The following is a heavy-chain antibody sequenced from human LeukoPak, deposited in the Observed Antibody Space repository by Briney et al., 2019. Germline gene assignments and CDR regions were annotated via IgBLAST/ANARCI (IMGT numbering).Heavy chain of an antibody. D-gene: IGHD2-15*01. CDR3: AKAPASACRGAICYPFDC. CDR1: GFSFGTYA. V-gene: IGHV3-23*01. J-gene: IGHJ4*02. CDR2: IIGSGVDT. Sequence: GGSLRLSCTASGFSFGTYAMNWVRQAPGKGLEWVASIIGSGVDTYHAVSVKGRFTISRDNSKNTLYLQMTSLRAEDTAVYYCAKAPASACRGAICYPFDCWGQGTLVTVSS.